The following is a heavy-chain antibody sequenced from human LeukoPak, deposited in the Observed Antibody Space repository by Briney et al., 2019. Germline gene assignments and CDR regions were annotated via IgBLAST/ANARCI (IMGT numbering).Heavy chain of an antibody. CDR1: GFSFPNYG. V-gene: IGHV1-18*01. CDR3: ARDYQLPSGPDLFDI. D-gene: IGHD1-1*01. J-gene: IGHJ3*02. CDR2: ITAYDGDT. Sequence: GASVKVSCKASGFSFPNYGISWARQAPGQGLEWIGWITAYDGDTNYAQKFQDRVTMATDTSTSTASMELWSLRSDDTAVYYCARDYQLPSGPDLFDIWGQGTVVTVSS.